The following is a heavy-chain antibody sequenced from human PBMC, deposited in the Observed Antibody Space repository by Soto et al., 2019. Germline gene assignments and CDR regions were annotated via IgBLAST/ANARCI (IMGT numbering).Heavy chain of an antibody. Sequence: PGGSLRLSCAASGFTFSSYAMSWVRQAPGKGLEWVSAISGSGGSTYYADSVKGRFTISRDNSKNTLYLQMNSLRAEDTAVYYCAKSGYSGYDPLGELSGNLYFDYWGQGTLVTVSS. J-gene: IGHJ4*02. V-gene: IGHV3-23*01. CDR3: AKSGYSGYDPLGELSGNLYFDY. CDR2: ISGSGGST. CDR1: GFTFSSYA. D-gene: IGHD5-12*01.